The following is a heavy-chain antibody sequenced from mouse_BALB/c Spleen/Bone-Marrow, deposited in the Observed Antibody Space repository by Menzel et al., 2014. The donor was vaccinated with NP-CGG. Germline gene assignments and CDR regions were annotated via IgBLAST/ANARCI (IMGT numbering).Heavy chain of an antibody. CDR1: GFNIKDTY. J-gene: IGHJ4*01. V-gene: IGHV14-3*02. Sequence: EVQVVESGAELVKPGASVKLSCTASGFNIKDTYMHWVKQGPEQGLEWIGRIDPANGNTKYDPKFQGRATITADTSSNTAYLQLSSLTSEDTAVYYCARWEYYAMDYWVKEPQSPSPQ. CDR3: ARWEYYAMDY. D-gene: IGHD4-1*01. CDR2: IDPANGNT.